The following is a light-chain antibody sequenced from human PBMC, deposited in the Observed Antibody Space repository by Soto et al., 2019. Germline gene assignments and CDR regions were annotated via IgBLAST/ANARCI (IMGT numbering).Light chain of an antibody. J-gene: IGKJ1*01. Sequence: EIVLTQSPGTLSLSPRESATLSSRASQSVSSSYLSWYQQKPGQAPRLLIYAASSIASGIPDRFSGSGSGTDFTLTISSLEPDDFAVYYCQHYDASQWTFGQGTKVDIK. V-gene: IGKV3-20*01. CDR3: QHYDASQWT. CDR2: AAS. CDR1: QSVSSSY.